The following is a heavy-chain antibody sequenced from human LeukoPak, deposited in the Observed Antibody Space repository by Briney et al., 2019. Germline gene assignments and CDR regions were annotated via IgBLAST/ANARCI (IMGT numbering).Heavy chain of an antibody. CDR2: INPNSGGT. CDR3: ATNFYSNSWSLTD. D-gene: IGHD6-13*01. Sequence: ASVKVSCKASGYTFTAYYMHWVRRAPGQGLEWMGWINPNSGGTNYAQKFQGRVTMTRDTSINTAYMELNRLTSDDTAVYYCATNFYSNSWSLTDWGQGTLVTVSS. V-gene: IGHV1-2*02. CDR1: GYTFTAYY. J-gene: IGHJ4*02.